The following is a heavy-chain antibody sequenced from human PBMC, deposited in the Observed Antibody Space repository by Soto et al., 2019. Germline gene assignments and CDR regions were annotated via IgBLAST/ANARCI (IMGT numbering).Heavy chain of an antibody. CDR3: ARARFWVYDY. J-gene: IGHJ4*02. D-gene: IGHD3-3*01. CDR1: GGSISSYY. CDR2: IYYSGRT. Sequence: SETLSLTCTVSGGSISSYYWSWIRQPPGKGLEWIGYIYYSGRTNYHPSLKSRVTISVDTSKNQFSLKLSSVTAADTAVYYCARARFWVYDYWGQGTLVTVSS. V-gene: IGHV4-59*08.